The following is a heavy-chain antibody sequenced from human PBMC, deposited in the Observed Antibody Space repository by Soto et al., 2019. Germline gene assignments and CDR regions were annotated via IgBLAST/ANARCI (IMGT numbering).Heavy chain of an antibody. D-gene: IGHD3-16*02. V-gene: IGHV3-30*09. J-gene: IGHJ6*02. Sequence: QGQLAGSGGGVVQPGMSLRLSCVASGFPLSSYVMNWVRQSPGKGLEWVAVISYDGSQAEYADSAKGRFVISRDNSKDTVHLQMNSLRVEDTGLYYCARKIGYHYYYGMDLWGPGTTVTVSS. CDR2: ISYDGSQA. CDR3: ARKIGYHYYYGMDL. CDR1: GFPLSSYV.